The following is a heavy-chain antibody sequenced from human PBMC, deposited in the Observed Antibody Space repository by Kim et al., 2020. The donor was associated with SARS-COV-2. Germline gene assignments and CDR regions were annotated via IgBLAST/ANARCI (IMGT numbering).Heavy chain of an antibody. CDR2: INAGNGNT. V-gene: IGHV1-3*01. CDR3: ARDRSIGITFGGVIGDDAFDI. Sequence: ASVKVSCKASGYTFTSYAMHWVRQAPGQRLEWMGWINAGNGNTKYSQKFQGRVTITRATSASTAYMELSSLRSEDTAVYYCARDRSIGITFGGVIGDDAFDIWGQGTMVTVSS. D-gene: IGHD3-16*02. J-gene: IGHJ3*02. CDR1: GYTFTSYA.